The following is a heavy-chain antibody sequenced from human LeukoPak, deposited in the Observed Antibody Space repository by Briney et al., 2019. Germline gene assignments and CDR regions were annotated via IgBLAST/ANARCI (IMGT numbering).Heavy chain of an antibody. J-gene: IGHJ4*02. V-gene: IGHV3-43*01. CDR2: ISWDGGST. Sequence: PGGSLRLSCAASGFTFDDYTMHWVRQAPGKGLEWVSLISWDGGSTYYADSVKGRFTISRDNAKNSLYLQMNSLRAEDTAVYYCARETPYSSSWTVFDYWGQGTLVTVSS. CDR1: GFTFDDYT. D-gene: IGHD6-13*01. CDR3: ARETPYSSSWTVFDY.